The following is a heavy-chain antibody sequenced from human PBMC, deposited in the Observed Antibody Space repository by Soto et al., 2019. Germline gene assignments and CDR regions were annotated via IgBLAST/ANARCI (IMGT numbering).Heavy chain of an antibody. V-gene: IGHV3-30-3*01. CDR2: ISYDGSNK. J-gene: IGHJ6*02. D-gene: IGHD4-17*01. Sequence: PGGSLRLSCAASGFTFSSYAMHGVRQAPGKGLEWVAVISYDGSNKYYAASVKGRFTISRDNSKNTLYLQMNSLRAEDTAVYYCARNNYGDYYYYGMDVWGQGTTVTVSS. CDR3: ARNNYGDYYYYGMDV. CDR1: GFTFSSYA.